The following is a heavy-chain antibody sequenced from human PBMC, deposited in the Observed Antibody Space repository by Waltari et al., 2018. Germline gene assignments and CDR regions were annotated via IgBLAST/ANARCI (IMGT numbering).Heavy chain of an antibody. CDR3: ARYVPPNFSGLDV. V-gene: IGHV1-18*04. J-gene: IGHJ6*02. CDR2: ISAYNGNT. D-gene: IGHD3-16*01. Sequence: QVQLAQSGAEVKKPGASVKVSCKASGYSFTSYGIAWVRQAPVQGLEWMGSISAYNGNTNYAQKLQGRVTMTTDTSTSTAYMELRSLRSDDTAVYYCARYVPPNFSGLDVWGQGTTVTVSS. CDR1: GYSFTSYG.